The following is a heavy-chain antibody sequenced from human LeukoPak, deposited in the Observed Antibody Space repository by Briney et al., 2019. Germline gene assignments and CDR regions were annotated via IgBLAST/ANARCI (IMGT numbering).Heavy chain of an antibody. CDR3: ARGAYGDK. D-gene: IGHD4-17*01. J-gene: IGHJ4*02. Sequence: ASVKVSCKASGYTLTSYGINWMRQAPGQGLEWMGWISTQSGNTNYAQKVQGRLTLTTDRSTNTAYMELRSLRSDDTAVYYCARGAYGDKWGQGTMVTVFS. CDR2: ISTQSGNT. CDR1: GYTLTSYG. V-gene: IGHV1-18*01.